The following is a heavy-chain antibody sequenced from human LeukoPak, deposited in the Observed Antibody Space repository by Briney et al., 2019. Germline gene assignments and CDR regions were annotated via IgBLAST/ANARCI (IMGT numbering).Heavy chain of an antibody. D-gene: IGHD6-6*01. CDR2: IIPIFGTA. J-gene: IGHJ4*02. CDR1: GGTFSSYA. Sequence: SVKVSCKASGGTFSSYAISWVRQAPGQGLEWMGGIIPIFGTANYAQKFQGRVTITADESTSTAYMELSSLRSEDTAVYYCARATTHLIAARPLYFDYWGQGTLVTVSS. V-gene: IGHV1-69*13. CDR3: ARATTHLIAARPLYFDY.